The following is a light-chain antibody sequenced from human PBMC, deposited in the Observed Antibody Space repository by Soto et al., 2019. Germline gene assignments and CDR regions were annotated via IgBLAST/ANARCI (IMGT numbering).Light chain of an antibody. CDR3: AAWDDSLSGVV. Sequence: QSVLTQPPSASGTPGQRGTISCSGSSSNIGSNYVYWYQQLPGTAPKPLIYRNNQRPSGVPDRFSGSKSGTSASLAISGLRSEDEAEYYCAAWDDSLSGVVFGGGTKLTVL. V-gene: IGLV1-47*01. J-gene: IGLJ2*01. CDR1: SSNIGSNY. CDR2: RNN.